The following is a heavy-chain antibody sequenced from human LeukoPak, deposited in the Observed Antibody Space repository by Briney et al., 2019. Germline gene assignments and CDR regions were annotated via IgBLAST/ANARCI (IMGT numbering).Heavy chain of an antibody. D-gene: IGHD2/OR15-2a*01. CDR2: IYYSGST. V-gene: IGHV4-59*08. CDR3: ARLFYDSYGMDV. CDR1: GGSISSYY. Sequence: SETLSLTCTVSGGSISSYYWTWIRQPPGKGLEWIGYIYYSGSTNYNPSLKSRVTISEDTSKNQFSLKLSSVTAADTAVYYCARLFYDSYGMDVWGQGTTVAVSS. J-gene: IGHJ6*02.